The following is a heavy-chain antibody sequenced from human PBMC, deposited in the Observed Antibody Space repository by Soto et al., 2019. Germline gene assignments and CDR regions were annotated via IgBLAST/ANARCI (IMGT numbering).Heavy chain of an antibody. D-gene: IGHD2-15*01. J-gene: IGHJ4*01. CDR2: IKQYGGEK. CDR3: ARDRWLLVH. V-gene: IGHV3-7*01. Sequence: EVPLVESGGGLVQPGGSLRLSFAASGFTFSGYWMNWVRQAPGKGLEWVANIKQYGGEKYYVDSVKGRFTISRDNAKNSLYLQMNSLRAEDTAVYYCARDRWLLVHWGRGTLVTVSS. CDR1: GFTFSGYW.